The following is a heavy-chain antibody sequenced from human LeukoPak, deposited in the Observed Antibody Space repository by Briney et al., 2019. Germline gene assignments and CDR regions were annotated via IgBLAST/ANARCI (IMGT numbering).Heavy chain of an antibody. V-gene: IGHV1-69*04. CDR1: GGTFSSYA. CDR3: ARHVRGNLDY. Sequence: SVKVSCKASGGTFSSYAISWVRQAPGQGLEWMGRIIPILGIANYAQKFQGRVTITADESTSTAYMELSSLRSEDTAVYYCARHVRGNLDYWGQGTLVTVSS. CDR2: IIPILGIA. J-gene: IGHJ4*02. D-gene: IGHD3-10*01.